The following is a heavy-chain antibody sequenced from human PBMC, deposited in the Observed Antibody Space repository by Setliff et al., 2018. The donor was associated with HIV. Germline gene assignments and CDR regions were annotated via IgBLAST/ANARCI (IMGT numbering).Heavy chain of an antibody. J-gene: IGHJ5*02. CDR1: GYSFSTYW. CDR2: MYPGTSTT. CDR3: ARAPNSPYYSNVWYADH. Sequence: GESLKISCQGSGYSFSTYWIGWVRQMPGKGLEWMGIMYPGTSTTKYSPSFQGQVTISADKSIGTAYLQWNSLKASDTALYFCARAPNSPYYSNVWYADHWGQGTLVTVSS. V-gene: IGHV5-51*01. D-gene: IGHD3-22*01.